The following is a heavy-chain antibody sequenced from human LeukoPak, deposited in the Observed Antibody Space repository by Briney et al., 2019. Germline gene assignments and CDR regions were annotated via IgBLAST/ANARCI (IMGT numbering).Heavy chain of an antibody. CDR1: GFTFSSYW. V-gene: IGHV3-7*01. J-gene: IGHJ3*02. CDR2: IKQDGSEK. D-gene: IGHD6-13*01. Sequence: GGSLRLSCAASGFTFSSYWMSWVRPAPGKGLEWVANIKQDGSEKYYVDSVKGRFIISRDNAKNSLYLQMNSLRAEDTAVYYCAKCGTYSSSWDAFDIWGQGTMVTVSS. CDR3: AKCGTYSSSWDAFDI.